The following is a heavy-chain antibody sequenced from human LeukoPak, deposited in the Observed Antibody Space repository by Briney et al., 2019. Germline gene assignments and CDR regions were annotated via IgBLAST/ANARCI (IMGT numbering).Heavy chain of an antibody. CDR2: IIPILGIA. V-gene: IGHV1-69*04. CDR1: GGTFSSYA. CDR3: ARDREEDGYTYY. D-gene: IGHD5-24*01. J-gene: IGHJ4*02. Sequence: GASVKVSCKASGGTFSSYAISWVRQAPGQGLEWMGRIIPILGIANYAQKFQGRVTITADKSTSTAYMELSSLRSEDTAVYYCARDREEDGYTYYWGQGTLVTVSS.